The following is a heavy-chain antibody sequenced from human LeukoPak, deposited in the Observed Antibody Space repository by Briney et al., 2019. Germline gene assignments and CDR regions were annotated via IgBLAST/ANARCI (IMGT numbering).Heavy chain of an antibody. J-gene: IGHJ6*02. V-gene: IGHV3-7*01. CDR2: IKQGGSEK. CDR3: ASHPRIQLWSYYYYYYGMDV. Sequence: GGSLRLSCAASGFTFSSYWMSWVRQAPGKGLEWVANIKQGGSEKYYVDSVKGRFTISRDNAKNSLYLQMNSLRAEDTAVYYCASHPRIQLWSYYYYYYGMDVWGQGTTVTVSS. D-gene: IGHD5-18*01. CDR1: GFTFSSYW.